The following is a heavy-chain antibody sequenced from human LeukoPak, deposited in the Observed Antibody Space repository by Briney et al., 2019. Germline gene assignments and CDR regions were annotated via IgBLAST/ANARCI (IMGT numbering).Heavy chain of an antibody. CDR3: ARARSIEGVSPFQH. J-gene: IGHJ1*01. CDR2: ISYDGSNK. Sequence: GGSLRLSCAASGFTFSSYAMHCVRQAPGKGLEWVAVISYDGSNKYYADSVKGRCTISRDNSKNTLYLQMNSLRPEDTAVYYCARARSIEGVSPFQHWGQGTLVTVSS. CDR1: GFTFSSYA. D-gene: IGHD1-26*01. V-gene: IGHV3-30*04.